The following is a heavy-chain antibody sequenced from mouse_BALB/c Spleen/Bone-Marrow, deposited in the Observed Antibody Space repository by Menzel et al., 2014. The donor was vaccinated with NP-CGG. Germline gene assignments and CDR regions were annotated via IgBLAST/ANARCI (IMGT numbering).Heavy chain of an antibody. J-gene: IGHJ2*01. D-gene: IGHD2-4*01. CDR2: ISSGGST. CDR1: GFTFSSYA. Sequence: EVKLVESGGGLVKPGGSLKLSCAASGFTFSSYAMSWVRQTPEKRLEWVASISSGGSTYYPDSVKGRFTISRDNARNILYLRMSSLRSEDTAMYYCARLITRGNFDYWGQGTTLTVSS. CDR3: ARLITRGNFDY. V-gene: IGHV5-6-5*01.